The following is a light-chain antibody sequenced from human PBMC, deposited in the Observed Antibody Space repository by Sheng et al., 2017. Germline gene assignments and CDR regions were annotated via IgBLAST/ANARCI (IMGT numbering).Light chain of an antibody. CDR3: QKYNRSPT. J-gene: IGKJ1*01. CDR2: TAY. CDR1: QDISNY. V-gene: IGKV1-27*01. Sequence: DIQMTQSPSSLYASVGDRVKITCRASQDISNYLAWYQQKPGKVPKLLIYTAYALESGVPSRFSGSGSGTDFTLTISSLQPEDVGTYYCQKYNRSPTFGQGTEGGNQT.